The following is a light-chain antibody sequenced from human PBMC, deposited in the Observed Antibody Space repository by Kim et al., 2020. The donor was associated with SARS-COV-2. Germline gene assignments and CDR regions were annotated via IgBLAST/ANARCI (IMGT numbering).Light chain of an antibody. CDR1: NSDVGGQKY. V-gene: IGLV2-14*03. CDR3: CSYTNSGTYV. Sequence: GQSSTISCTGTNSDVGGQKYVSWYQQHPGKAPKLMIFDVTNRPSGISDRFSGSKSGNTASLTISGLRAEDEADYYCCSYTNSGTYVFGSGTKVTVL. CDR2: DVT. J-gene: IGLJ1*01.